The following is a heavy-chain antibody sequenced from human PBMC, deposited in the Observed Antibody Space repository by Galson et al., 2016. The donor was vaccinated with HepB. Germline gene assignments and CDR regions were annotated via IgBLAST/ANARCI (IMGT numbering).Heavy chain of an antibody. CDR1: GGSITSYY. V-gene: IGHV4-59*01. J-gene: IGHJ6*02. CDR3: ARYGGNSVYYYGMDV. D-gene: IGHD4-23*01. CDR2: IYYSGST. Sequence: TLSLTCSVSGGSITSYYWSWIRQPPGKGLEWIGYIYYSGSTSYNPSLKSRVTISVDPSKPQFSLTLHSVAAADTAVYYCARYGGNSVYYYGMDVWGQGTTVTVSS.